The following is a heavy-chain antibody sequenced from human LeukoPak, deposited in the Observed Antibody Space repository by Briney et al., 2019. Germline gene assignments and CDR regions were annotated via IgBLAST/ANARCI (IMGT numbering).Heavy chain of an antibody. J-gene: IGHJ4*02. D-gene: IGHD5-18*01. CDR3: ARGRSYGFDFDS. V-gene: IGHV4-61*01. Sequence: SETLSLTCGVSGVSINACCYYWTWIRQPPGKGLEWIGYKYYSGSTRYNSSLRSRLTISLDTSKNQFSLRLTSVTAAGTAVYYCARGRSYGFDFDSWGPGTLVIVSS. CDR2: KYYSGST. CDR1: GVSINACCYY.